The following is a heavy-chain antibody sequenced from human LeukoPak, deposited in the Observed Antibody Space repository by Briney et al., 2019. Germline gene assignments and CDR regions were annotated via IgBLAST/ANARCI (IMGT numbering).Heavy chain of an antibody. V-gene: IGHV3-23*01. CDR3: AKRGVVIRVILVGFHKEAYYFDS. J-gene: IGHJ4*02. D-gene: IGHD3-22*01. Sequence: GGSLRLSCAVSGITLSNYAMTWVRQAPGKGLEWVAGIRGSGGGTNYADSVKGRFTISRDNYKNTLYLQMNSLGAEDTAVYFCAKRGVVIRVILVGFHKEAYYFDSWGQGALVTVSS. CDR1: GITLSNYA. CDR2: IRGSGGGT.